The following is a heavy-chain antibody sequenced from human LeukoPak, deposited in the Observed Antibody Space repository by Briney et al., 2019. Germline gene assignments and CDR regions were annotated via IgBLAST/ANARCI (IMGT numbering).Heavy chain of an antibody. CDR3: ARGAVGARTFDY. D-gene: IGHD1-26*01. V-gene: IGHV4-59*12. CDR1: GGSISSYY. CDR2: IYNSGST. J-gene: IGHJ4*02. Sequence: SETLSLTCTVSGGSISSYYWNWIRQPPGKGLEWIGYIYNSGSTNNNPSLKSRVTISVDTSKNQFSLKLSSVTAADTAVYYCARGAVGARTFDYWGQGTLVTVSS.